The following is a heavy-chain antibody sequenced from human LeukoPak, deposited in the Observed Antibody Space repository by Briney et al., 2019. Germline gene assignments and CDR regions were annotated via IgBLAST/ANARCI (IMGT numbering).Heavy chain of an antibody. Sequence: PGGSLRLSCAASGFTFSGFAMSWVRQAPGKGLEWVSSISDNGGRTYYADSVKGRFTISRDNSKNTVYLQMNSLRAEDTAVYYCAKDWYGGGLYNWFDPWGQGTLVTVSS. V-gene: IGHV3-23*01. CDR3: AKDWYGGGLYNWFDP. D-gene: IGHD3/OR15-3a*01. J-gene: IGHJ5*02. CDR2: ISDNGGRT. CDR1: GFTFSGFA.